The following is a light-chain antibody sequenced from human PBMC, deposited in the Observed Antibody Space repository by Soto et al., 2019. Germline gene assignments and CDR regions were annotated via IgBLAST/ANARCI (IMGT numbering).Light chain of an antibody. CDR2: WAS. J-gene: IGKJ1*01. Sequence: DIVMTQSPDSLAVSLGERATINCKSSQSVLYSSDNKNYLAWYRHKPGQPPELLPYWASTRESGVPDRFSGSGSGTDFTLTISSLQAEDVAVYYCQQYYNTPRTFGQGTKVEVK. V-gene: IGKV4-1*01. CDR1: QSVLYSSDNKNY. CDR3: QQYYNTPRT.